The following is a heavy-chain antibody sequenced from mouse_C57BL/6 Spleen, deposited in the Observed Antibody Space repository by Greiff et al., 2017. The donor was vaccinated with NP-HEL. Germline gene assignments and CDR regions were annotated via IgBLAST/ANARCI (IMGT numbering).Heavy chain of an antibody. Sequence: EVKLQESGGGLVKPGGSLKLSCAASGFTFSDYGMHWVRQAPEKGLEWVAYISSGSSTIYYADTVKGRFTISRDNAKNTLFLQMTSLRSEDTARYYCARDLFAYWGQGTLVTVSA. J-gene: IGHJ3*01. CDR2: ISSGSSTI. CDR1: GFTFSDYG. CDR3: ARDLFAY. V-gene: IGHV5-17*01.